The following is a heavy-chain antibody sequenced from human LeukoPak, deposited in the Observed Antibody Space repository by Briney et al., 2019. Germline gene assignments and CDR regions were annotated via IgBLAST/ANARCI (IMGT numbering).Heavy chain of an antibody. CDR2: ISGSGGST. Sequence: PGGSLRLSCAASGFTFSSYAMSWVRQAPGKGLEWVSAISGSGGSTYYADSVKGRFTISRDNSKNTLYLQMNSLRAEDTAVYYCAKEGYDILTGYYFFDYWGQGTLVTVSS. CDR1: GFTFSSYA. V-gene: IGHV3-23*01. D-gene: IGHD3-9*01. J-gene: IGHJ4*02. CDR3: AKEGYDILTGYYFFDY.